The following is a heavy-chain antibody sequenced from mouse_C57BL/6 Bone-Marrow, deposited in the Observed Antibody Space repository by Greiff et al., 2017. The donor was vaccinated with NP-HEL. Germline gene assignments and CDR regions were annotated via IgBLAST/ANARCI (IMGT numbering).Heavy chain of an antibody. D-gene: IGHD2-12*01. V-gene: IGHV5-6*01. Sequence: EVKLQESGGDLVKPGGSLKLSCAASGFTFSSYGMSWVRQTPDKRLEWVATISSGGSYTYYPDSVKGRFTISRDNAKNTLYLQMSSLKSEDTAMYYCARHYYSLDYWGQGTTLTVSS. CDR1: GFTFSSYG. CDR3: ARHYYSLDY. J-gene: IGHJ2*01. CDR2: ISSGGSYT.